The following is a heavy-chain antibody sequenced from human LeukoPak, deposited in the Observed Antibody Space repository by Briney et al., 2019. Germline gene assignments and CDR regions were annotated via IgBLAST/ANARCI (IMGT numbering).Heavy chain of an antibody. Sequence: SGRSLRLSCAASGFTFSSYAMHWVRQAPGKGLEWVAVISYDGSNKYYADSVKGRFTISRDNSKNTLYLQMNSLRAEDTAVYYCARDRVRIQPWPDAFDIWGQGTMVTISS. CDR3: ARDRVRIQPWPDAFDI. CDR2: ISYDGSNK. D-gene: IGHD5-18*01. CDR1: GFTFSSYA. J-gene: IGHJ3*02. V-gene: IGHV3-30-3*01.